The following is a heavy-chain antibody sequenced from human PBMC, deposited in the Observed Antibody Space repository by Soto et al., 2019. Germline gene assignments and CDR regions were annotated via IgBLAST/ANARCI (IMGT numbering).Heavy chain of an antibody. CDR2: IYYSGST. CDR3: ARDAVTATNFNPLFDY. J-gene: IGHJ4*02. Sequence: SETLSLTGTVSGGSISSGGYYWSWIRQHPGKGLEWIGYIYYSGSTYYNPSLKSRVTISVDASKNQFSLKLSSVTAADTAVYYCARDAVTATNFNPLFDYWGQGTLVTVSS. CDR1: GGSISSGGYY. D-gene: IGHD2-21*02. V-gene: IGHV4-31*03.